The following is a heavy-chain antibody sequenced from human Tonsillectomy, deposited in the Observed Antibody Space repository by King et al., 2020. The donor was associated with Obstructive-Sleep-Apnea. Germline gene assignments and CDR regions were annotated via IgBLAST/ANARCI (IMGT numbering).Heavy chain of an antibody. Sequence: VQLQESGPGLVKPSETLSLTCSVSGGSVTSGNYYWNWIRPPPGKGLEWIGYIYYSGTTNYNSSLKSRVTISKHTSKNQFSLRLSSMTAADTAVYFCARAGEIPPFYYYAMDVWGQGTTVTVSS. J-gene: IGHJ6*02. D-gene: IGHD3-16*01. CDR2: IYYSGTT. V-gene: IGHV4-61*01. CDR3: ARAGEIPPFYYYAMDV. CDR1: GGSVTSGNYY.